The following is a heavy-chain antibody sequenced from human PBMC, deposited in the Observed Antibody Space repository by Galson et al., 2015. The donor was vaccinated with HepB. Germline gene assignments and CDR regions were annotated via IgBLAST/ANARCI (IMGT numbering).Heavy chain of an antibody. CDR3: ARSLGLVGPCFDN. Sequence: PALVKPTQTLTLTCTFSGLSLRISGVGVGWIRQSPGKALEWLVLIFWSDDKRYSPSLRSRLTITKDTSKNQVVLTMTNLDPLDTATYYCARSLGLVGPCFDNWGQGTLVTVSS. V-gene: IGHV2-5*01. J-gene: IGHJ4*02. D-gene: IGHD2-8*02. CDR2: IFWSDDK. CDR1: GLSLRISGVG.